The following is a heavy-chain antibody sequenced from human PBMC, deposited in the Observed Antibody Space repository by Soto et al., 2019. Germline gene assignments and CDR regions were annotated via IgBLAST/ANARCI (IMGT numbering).Heavy chain of an antibody. V-gene: IGHV4-39*07. CDR3: ARVGDSSGYFPY. J-gene: IGHJ4*02. CDR2: INHSGST. Sequence: PSETLSLTCNVSGGSIDRSNYYWDWLRQPPGKGLEWIGEINHSGSTNYNPSLKSRVTISVDTSKNQFSPKLSSVTAADTAVYYCARVGDSSGYFPYSGQGTLVTVSS. CDR1: GGSIDRSNYY. D-gene: IGHD3-22*01.